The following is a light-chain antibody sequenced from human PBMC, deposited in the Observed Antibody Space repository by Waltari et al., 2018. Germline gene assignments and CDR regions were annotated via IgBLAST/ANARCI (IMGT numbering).Light chain of an antibody. J-gene: IGLJ3*02. CDR2: LNGDGSH. CDR3: QTWATGGV. V-gene: IGLV4-69*01. CDR1: GGHINYA. Sequence: QFVVTQSPSASASLGASVRLPCTLTGGHINYAIAWHQQRPEKGLRFLIKLNGDGSHTKGDGIPDCFSASSSGSDYYLTISSLQSEDEADYYCQTWATGGVFGGGTKLTVL.